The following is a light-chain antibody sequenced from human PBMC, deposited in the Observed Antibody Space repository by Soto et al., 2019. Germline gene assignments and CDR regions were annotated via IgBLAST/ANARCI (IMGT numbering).Light chain of an antibody. CDR3: QQRYNWPLT. V-gene: IGKV3-11*01. CDR2: DAS. CDR1: QSVSSY. J-gene: IGKJ5*01. Sequence: ETVLTQSPATLSLSPGERATLSCRASQSVSSYLAWYQQKPGQAPRLLIYDASNRATDIPARFSGSGSGTDFTLTISSLEPEDSAVYYCQQRYNWPLTFGQGTRLEIK.